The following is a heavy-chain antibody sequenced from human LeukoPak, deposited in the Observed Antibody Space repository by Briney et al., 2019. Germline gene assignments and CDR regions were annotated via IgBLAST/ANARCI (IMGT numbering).Heavy chain of an antibody. D-gene: IGHD1-14*01. J-gene: IGHJ5*02. CDR1: GYTFTSYD. CDR3: ARAKTRRYNWFDP. V-gene: IGHV1-8*01. CDR2: MNPNSGNT. Sequence: ASVKVSCKASGYTFTSYDINWVRQATGQGLEWMGWMNPNSGNTGCAQKFQGRVTMTRDTSISTAYMELSSLRSEDTAVYYCARAKTRRYNWFDPWGQGTLVTVSS.